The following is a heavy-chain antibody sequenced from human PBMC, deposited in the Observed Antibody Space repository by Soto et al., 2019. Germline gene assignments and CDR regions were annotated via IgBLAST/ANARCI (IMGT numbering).Heavy chain of an antibody. D-gene: IGHD1-1*01. Sequence: EVQLLDSGGRLVQPGGSLRLSCAASVFTFSNYAMTWVLQGPGKGLEWVAGISGRVGRSYYADSVKGRFTTSRDNSKSPLYFQMNSLRAEDTAVYYCAKAYLVWYSEHPYYCEYRGQGTLVTVSS. J-gene: IGHJ4*02. CDR2: ISGRVGRS. V-gene: IGHV3-23*01. CDR1: VFTFSNYA. CDR3: AKAYLVWYSEHPYYCEY.